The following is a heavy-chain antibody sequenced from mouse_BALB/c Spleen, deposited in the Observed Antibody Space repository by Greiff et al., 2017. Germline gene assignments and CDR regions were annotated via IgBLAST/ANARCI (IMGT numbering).Heavy chain of an antibody. CDR3: GGYGHYYAMDY. Sequence: EVKLQESGPGLVKPSQSLSLTCTVTGYSITSDYAWNWIRQFPGNKLEWMGYISYSGSTSYNPSLKSRISITRDTSKNQFFLQLNSVTTEDTATYYCGGYGHYYAMDYWGQGTSVTVSS. J-gene: IGHJ4*01. V-gene: IGHV3-2*02. D-gene: IGHD2-10*02. CDR1: GYSITSDYA. CDR2: ISYSGST.